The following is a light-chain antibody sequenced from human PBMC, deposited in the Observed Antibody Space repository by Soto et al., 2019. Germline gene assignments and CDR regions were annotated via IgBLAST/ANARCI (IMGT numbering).Light chain of an antibody. J-gene: IGKJ3*01. CDR1: QSVSSSY. V-gene: IGKV3-20*01. CDR3: QQYGSSPPFI. Sequence: EIVLTQSPGTLSLSPGERATLSCRASQSVSSSYLAWYQQKPGQAPRLLIYGASSRATGIPDRFSGSGSGTDFTLTISRVEPEDFAVYYCQQYGSSPPFIFGPGTKVDIK. CDR2: GAS.